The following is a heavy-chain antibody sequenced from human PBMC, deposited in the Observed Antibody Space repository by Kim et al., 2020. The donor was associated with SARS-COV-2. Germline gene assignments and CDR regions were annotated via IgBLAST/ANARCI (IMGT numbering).Heavy chain of an antibody. J-gene: IGHJ3*02. CDR2: ISSSGSTI. Sequence: GGSLRLSCEASGFTFSSYEMNWVRQAPGKGLEWVSYISSSGSTIYYADSVKGRFTISRDNAKNSLYLQMNSLRAEDTAVYYCARDVLRDFWSGKYRGAGAFGICRQETMGTVSS. D-gene: IGHD3-3*01. V-gene: IGHV3-48*03. CDR1: GFTFSSYE. CDR3: ARDVLRDFWSGKYRGAGAFGI.